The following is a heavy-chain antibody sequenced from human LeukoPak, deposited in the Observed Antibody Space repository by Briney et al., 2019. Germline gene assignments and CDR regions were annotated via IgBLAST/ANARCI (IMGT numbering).Heavy chain of an antibody. D-gene: IGHD4-23*01. CDR2: INHSGST. V-gene: IGHV4-34*01. CDR1: GGSFSGYY. Sequence: SETLSLTCAVYGGSFSGYYWSWIRQPPGKGLEWIGEINHSGSTNYNPSLTSRVTISVDTSKNQFSLKLSSVTAADTAVYYCARGPDGGNSLSYFDYWGQGTLVTVSS. J-gene: IGHJ4*02. CDR3: ARGPDGGNSLSYFDY.